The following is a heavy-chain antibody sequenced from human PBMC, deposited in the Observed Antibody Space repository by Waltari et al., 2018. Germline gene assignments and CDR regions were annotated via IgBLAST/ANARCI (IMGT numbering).Heavy chain of an antibody. D-gene: IGHD1-1*01. V-gene: IGHV5-10-1*03. J-gene: IGHJ4*02. CDR2: IDPRDSYT. Sequence: EVQLVQSGAEVKKPGESLRSSCKASGYSFTRNWISWVRQMPGKGLEWMGKIDPRDSYTNYSPSFQGHVTFSVDKSISTAYLQWHSLRASDTAMYYCARRTDPGTYFDYWGQGALVTVSS. CDR1: GYSFTRNW. CDR3: ARRTDPGTYFDY.